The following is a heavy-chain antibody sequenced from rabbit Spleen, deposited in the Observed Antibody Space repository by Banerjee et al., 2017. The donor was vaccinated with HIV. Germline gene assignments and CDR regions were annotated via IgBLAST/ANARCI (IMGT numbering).Heavy chain of an antibody. CDR1: GFDFSPNYH. D-gene: IGHD2-1*01. J-gene: IGHJ3*01. CDR3: AKSVGGDLSRLDL. Sequence: QEQLVESGGGLVQPEGSLTLTCKASGFDFSPNYHMCWVRQAPGKGLEWIACIWAGSSGSTYYASWAKGRFTISKTSSTTVTLQMTSLTAADTATYFCAKSVGGDLSRLDLWGPGTLVTVS. CDR2: IWAGSSGST. V-gene: IGHV1S45*01.